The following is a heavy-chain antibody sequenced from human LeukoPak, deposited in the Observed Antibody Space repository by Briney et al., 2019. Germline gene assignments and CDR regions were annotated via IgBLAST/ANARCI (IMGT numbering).Heavy chain of an antibody. Sequence: PSETLSLTCTVSGGSISSSSYFWDWIRQPPGKGLEWIGSIYYTGSTNYNPSLKSRVTISVDTSKNQFSLKLSSVTAADTAVYYCARGGAAAGNDSQNFDYWGQGTLVTVSS. CDR3: ARGGAAAGNDSQNFDY. J-gene: IGHJ4*02. CDR2: IYYTGST. CDR1: GGSISSSSYF. V-gene: IGHV4-39*07. D-gene: IGHD6-13*01.